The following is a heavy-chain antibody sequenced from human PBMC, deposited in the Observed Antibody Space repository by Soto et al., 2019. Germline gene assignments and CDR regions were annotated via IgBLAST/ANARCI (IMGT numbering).Heavy chain of an antibody. Sequence: PGGSLRLSCAAPGFSFSRYAMSWVRQAPGKGLDWVSAMGGTGGTTYYADSVKGRFTISRDNSENTLYLHMHSLRADDTALYYCARGGFSYGYRGPYYFDYWGQGA. V-gene: IGHV3-23*01. J-gene: IGHJ4*02. CDR3: ARGGFSYGYRGPYYFDY. CDR2: MGGTGGTT. D-gene: IGHD5-18*01. CDR1: GFSFSRYA.